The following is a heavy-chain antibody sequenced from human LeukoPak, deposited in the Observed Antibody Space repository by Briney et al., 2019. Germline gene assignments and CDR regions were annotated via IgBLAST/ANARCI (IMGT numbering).Heavy chain of an antibody. CDR1: GCTVSSHY. V-gene: IGHV3-66*01. D-gene: IGHD2-21*02. CDR3: ARVAYYRVTADQITDAFDV. Sequence: GGSLRLSCAASGCTVSSHYMNWVRQAPGKGLQWVSVLYSDGTTYYADSVKGRFTISRDNSRSTLYLQMNSLRAEDTAVYFCARVAYYRVTADQITDAFDVWGRGTAVTVSS. J-gene: IGHJ3*01. CDR2: LYSDGTT.